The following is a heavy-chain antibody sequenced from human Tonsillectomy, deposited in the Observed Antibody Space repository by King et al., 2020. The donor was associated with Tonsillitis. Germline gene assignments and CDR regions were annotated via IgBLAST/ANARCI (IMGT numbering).Heavy chain of an antibody. CDR3: AKTAAAGGDFDY. CDR2: ISYDGGNK. Sequence: LQLVQSGGGVVQPGRSLRLSCAASGFTFSNYGMHWVRQAPGKGLEWVAVISYDGGNKNYADSVKGRFTISRDNSKNTLYLQMNSLRAEDTAVYYCAKTAAAGGDFDYWGQGTLVTVSS. CDR1: GFTFSNYG. D-gene: IGHD6-13*01. J-gene: IGHJ4*02. V-gene: IGHV3-30*18.